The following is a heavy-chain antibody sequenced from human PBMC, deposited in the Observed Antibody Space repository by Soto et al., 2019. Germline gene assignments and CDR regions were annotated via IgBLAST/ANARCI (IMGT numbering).Heavy chain of an antibody. J-gene: IGHJ6*02. CDR2: VSGSGGST. CDR1: GFTFSSHA. CDR3: AKASAVAGRSYYYYGMDV. Sequence: GGSLRLSCAGSGFTFSSHAMSWVRQAPGKGLEWVSGVSGSGGSTYYADSVRGRFTISRDNSKNTLYLRMNSLRVEDTAVYSCAKASAVAGRSYYYYGMDVWGQGTTVTVSS. D-gene: IGHD6-19*01. V-gene: IGHV3-23*01.